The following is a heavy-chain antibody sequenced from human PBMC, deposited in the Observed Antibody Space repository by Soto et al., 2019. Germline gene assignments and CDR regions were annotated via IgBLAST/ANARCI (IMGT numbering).Heavy chain of an antibody. CDR1: GFTFSSYA. Sequence: GSLRLSCAASGFTFSSYAMSWVRQAPGKGLEWVSAISGSGGSTYYADSVKGRFTISRDNSKNTLYLQMNSLRAEDTAVYYCAKDQQSYYYYGMDVWGQGTTVTVSS. J-gene: IGHJ6*02. CDR2: ISGSGGST. V-gene: IGHV3-23*01. CDR3: AKDQQSYYYYGMDV. D-gene: IGHD6-13*01.